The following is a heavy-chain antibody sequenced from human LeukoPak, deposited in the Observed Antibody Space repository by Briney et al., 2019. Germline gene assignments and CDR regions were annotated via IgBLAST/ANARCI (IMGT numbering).Heavy chain of an antibody. J-gene: IGHJ5*02. V-gene: IGHV4-34*01. CDR1: GGSFSGYY. Sequence: SETLPLTCAVYGGSFSGYYWSWIRQPPGKGLEWIGEINHSGSTNYNPSLKSRVTISVDTSKNQFSLKLSSVTAADTAVYYCARGRVGYCSGGSCYSRKAYWFDPWGQGTLVTVSS. CDR3: ARGRVGYCSGGSCYSRKAYWFDP. CDR2: INHSGST. D-gene: IGHD2-15*01.